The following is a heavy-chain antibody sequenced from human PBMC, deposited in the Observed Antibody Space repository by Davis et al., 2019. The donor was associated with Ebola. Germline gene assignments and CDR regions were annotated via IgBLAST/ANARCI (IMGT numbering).Heavy chain of an antibody. V-gene: IGHV4-38-2*02. CDR3: ARVNPIAAAGT. D-gene: IGHD6-13*01. J-gene: IGHJ4*02. CDR2: IYHSGST. Sequence: GSLRLSCTVSGYSISSGYYWGWIRQPPGKGLEWIGSIYHSGSTYYNPSLKSRVTISVDTSKNQFSLKLSSVTAADTAVYYCARVNPIAAAGTWGQGTLVTVSS. CDR1: GYSISSGYY.